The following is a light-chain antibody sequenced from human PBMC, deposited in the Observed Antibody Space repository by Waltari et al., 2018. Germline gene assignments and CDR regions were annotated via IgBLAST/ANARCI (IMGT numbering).Light chain of an antibody. CDR2: GAT. V-gene: IGKV1-39*01. CDR1: QTISTF. J-gene: IGKJ2*01. Sequence: DIQMTQSPSSLSASVGAGVTITCRASQTISTFLNWYQHKPGKAPTLLIYGATILQSGVSSRFSGSGFGTDFTLTITNVQPEDFATYYCQQTYRTPPYTFGQGTKLEIK. CDR3: QQTYRTPPYT.